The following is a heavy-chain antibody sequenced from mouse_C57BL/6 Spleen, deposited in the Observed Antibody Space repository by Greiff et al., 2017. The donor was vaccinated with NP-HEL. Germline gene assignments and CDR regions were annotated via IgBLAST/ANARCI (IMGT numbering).Heavy chain of an antibody. V-gene: IGHV5-9*01. CDR3: ARHDYYGNYEGAMDY. CDR2: ISGGGGNT. J-gene: IGHJ4*01. CDR1: GFTFSSYT. D-gene: IGHD2-1*01. Sequence: EVKVVESGGGLVKPGGSLKLSCAASGFTFSSYTMSWVRQTPEKRLEWVATISGGGGNTYYPDSVKGRFTISRDNAKNTLYLQMSSLRSENTALYYCARHDYYGNYEGAMDYWGQGTSVTVSS.